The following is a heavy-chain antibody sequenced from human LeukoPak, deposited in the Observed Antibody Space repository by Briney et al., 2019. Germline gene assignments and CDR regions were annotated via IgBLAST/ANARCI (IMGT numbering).Heavy chain of an antibody. Sequence: SETLSLTCTVSGGSISSYYWSWLRQPPGKGLEWIGYIYYSGTTNYNPSLKSRVTISEDTSKNQLSLRLSSVTAADTAVYYCARIAGSYYLYYYYGMDVWGQGTTVTVSS. V-gene: IGHV4-59*08. CDR1: GGSISSYY. D-gene: IGHD1-26*01. CDR2: IYYSGTT. J-gene: IGHJ6*02. CDR3: ARIAGSYYLYYYYGMDV.